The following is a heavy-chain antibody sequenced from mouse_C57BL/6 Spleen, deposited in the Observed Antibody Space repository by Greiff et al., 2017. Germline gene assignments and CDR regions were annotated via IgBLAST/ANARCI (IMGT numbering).Heavy chain of an antibody. CDR1: GYSFTSYY. D-gene: IGHD1-1*01. CDR3: AREAYGSSLDY. Sequence: QVQLQQSGPELVKPGASVKISCKASGYSFTSYYIHWVKQRPGQGLEWIGWIYPGSGNTKYNEKFKGKATLTADTSSSTAYMQLSSLTSEDSAVYYCAREAYGSSLDYWGQGTTLTVSS. J-gene: IGHJ2*01. V-gene: IGHV1-66*01. CDR2: IYPGSGNT.